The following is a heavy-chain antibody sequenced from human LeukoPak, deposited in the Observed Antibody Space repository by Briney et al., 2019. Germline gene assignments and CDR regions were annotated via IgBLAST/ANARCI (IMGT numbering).Heavy chain of an antibody. CDR2: INHSGST. V-gene: IGHV4-34*01. CDR3: ARGPAAFLYGMDV. CDR1: GGSFSGYY. Sequence: SETLSLTCAVYGGSFSGYYWSWIRQPPGKGLEWIGEINHSGSTNYNPSLKSRVTISVDTSKNQFSLKLSSVTAADTAVYYCARGPAAFLYGMDVXXXGTTVTVSS. J-gene: IGHJ6*01. D-gene: IGHD6-25*01.